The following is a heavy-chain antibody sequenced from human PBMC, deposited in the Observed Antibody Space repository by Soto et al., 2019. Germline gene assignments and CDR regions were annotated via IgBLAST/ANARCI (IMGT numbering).Heavy chain of an antibody. CDR1: GGSFIGYY. CDR3: ARGDTYSSGPTDY. D-gene: IGHD6-19*01. J-gene: IGHJ4*02. V-gene: IGHV4-34*01. Sequence: PSETLSLTCAVYGGSFIGYYWSWMRQPPGKGLEWIGEINHSGSTNYNPSLKSRVTISVDTSKNQFSLKLSSVTAADTAVYYCARGDTYSSGPTDYWGQGTLVTVSS. CDR2: INHSGST.